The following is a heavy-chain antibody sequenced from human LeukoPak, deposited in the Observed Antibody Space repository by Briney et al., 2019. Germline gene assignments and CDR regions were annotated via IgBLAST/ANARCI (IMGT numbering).Heavy chain of an antibody. CDR1: GFTFSGYS. D-gene: IGHD3-22*01. V-gene: IGHV3-21*01. Sequence: GGSLRLSCTASGFTFSGYSMNWIRQAPGKGLEWVSSFGTRSTSIYHAGSVKGRFAISRDNAKNSLYPQMNSLRAEDTALYYCAREVSEGFDFWGQGTLVTVSS. CDR2: FGTRSTSI. CDR3: AREVSEGFDF. J-gene: IGHJ4*02.